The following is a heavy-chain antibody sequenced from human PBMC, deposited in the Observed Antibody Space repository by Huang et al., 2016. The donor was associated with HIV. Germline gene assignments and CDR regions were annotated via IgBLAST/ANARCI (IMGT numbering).Heavy chain of an antibody. Sequence: QITLRESGPALVKPTQTLTLTCTFSGFSLTTTGVGVGWIRQPPGQALEWLAFIYSNGDGRYSPSLSSRLTSTKDTSKKQVVLTMTNMDPVDTATYYCAHSTDASAATFYFDFWGQGTLVAVSS. D-gene: IGHD6-25*01. CDR1: GFSLTTTGVG. CDR3: AHSTDASAATFYFDF. J-gene: IGHJ4*02. V-gene: IGHV2-5*01. CDR2: IYSNGDG.